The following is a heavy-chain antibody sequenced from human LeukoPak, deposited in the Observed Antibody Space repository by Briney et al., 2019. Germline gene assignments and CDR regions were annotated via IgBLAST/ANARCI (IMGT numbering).Heavy chain of an antibody. Sequence: PGGSLRLSCAASGFTFTNFWMSWVRQAPGKGLEWVANIKQDGSEKYYVDSVKGRFTISRDNAKNSLHLQMNSLRAKDTAVYYCAGAKYGSGSCYPSWGQGTMVTVSP. V-gene: IGHV3-7*01. CDR1: GFTFTNFW. D-gene: IGHD3-10*01. J-gene: IGHJ3*01. CDR2: IKQDGSEK. CDR3: AGAKYGSGSCYPS.